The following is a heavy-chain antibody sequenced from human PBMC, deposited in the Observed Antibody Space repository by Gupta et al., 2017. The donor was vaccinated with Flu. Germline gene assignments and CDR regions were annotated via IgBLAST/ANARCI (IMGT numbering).Heavy chain of an antibody. Sequence: QLQLQESGPGLVKPSETLSLTCTFSGDSISRSTYYWGWIRQPPGKGMEWIGSMYYRGITYYNPPLESRLTTSLDTSKNQFSLKLTSVTAADTALYDCARHGGYNSGYPRNFDYWGQGALVTVSS. J-gene: IGHJ4*02. V-gene: IGHV4-39*01. D-gene: IGHD5-18*01. CDR1: GDSISRSTYY. CDR2: MYYRGIT. CDR3: ARHGGYNSGYPRNFDY.